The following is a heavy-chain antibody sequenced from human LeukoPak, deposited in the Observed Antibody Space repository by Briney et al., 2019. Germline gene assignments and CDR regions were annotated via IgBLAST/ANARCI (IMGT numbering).Heavy chain of an antibody. D-gene: IGHD3-3*01. CDR2: ISGSGGST. Sequence: GGPLRLSCAASGFTFSSYGMSWVRQAPGKGLERVSAISGSGGSTYYADSVKGRFTSSREISKNTLSLQMNSLRAEDTAVYYCAKGAYYADWGQGTLVTVSS. V-gene: IGHV3-23*01. CDR1: GFTFSSYG. J-gene: IGHJ4*02. CDR3: AKGAYYAD.